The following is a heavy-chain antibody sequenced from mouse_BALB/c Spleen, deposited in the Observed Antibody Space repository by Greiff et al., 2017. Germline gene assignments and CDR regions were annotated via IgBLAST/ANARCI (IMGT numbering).Heavy chain of an antibody. D-gene: IGHD2-1*01. CDR2: IWAGGST. CDR3: ARNYYGNYRRFDY. CDR1: GFSLTSYG. V-gene: IGHV2-9*02. Sequence: VQRVESGPGLVAPSQSLSITCTVSGFSLTSYGVHWVRQPPGKGLEWLGVIWAGGSTNYNSALMSRLSISKDNSKSQVFFKMNSLQANDTAIYYCARNYYGNYRRFDYWGQGTTLTVSS. J-gene: IGHJ2*01.